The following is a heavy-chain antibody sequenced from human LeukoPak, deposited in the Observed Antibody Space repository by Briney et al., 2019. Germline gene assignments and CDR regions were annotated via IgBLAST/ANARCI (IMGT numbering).Heavy chain of an antibody. J-gene: IGHJ4*02. CDR2: INSDGSST. Sequence: GGSLRLSCAASGFTFSSYWMHWVRQAPGKGLVWVSRINSDGSSTSYADSVKGRFTISRDNAKNTLYLQMNSLRAEDTAVYYCAREYSSSWYDYFDYWGQGTLVTVSS. V-gene: IGHV3-74*01. CDR1: GFTFSSYW. CDR3: AREYSSSWYDYFDY. D-gene: IGHD6-13*01.